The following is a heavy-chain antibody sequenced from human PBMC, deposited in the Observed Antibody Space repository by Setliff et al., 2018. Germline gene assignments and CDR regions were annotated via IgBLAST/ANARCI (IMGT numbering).Heavy chain of an antibody. D-gene: IGHD6-19*01. CDR2: ISYDGSSK. J-gene: IGHJ4*02. Sequence: PGGSLRLSCAASGFTFSSYGMHWVRQAPGKGLEWVAVISYDGSSKYYADSVKGRFTISRDNAKNSLYLQMNSLRAEDTALYYCAKDIGLQWLPSYYFDYWGQGTLVTVSS. V-gene: IGHV3-30*18. CDR3: AKDIGLQWLPSYYFDY. CDR1: GFTFSSYG.